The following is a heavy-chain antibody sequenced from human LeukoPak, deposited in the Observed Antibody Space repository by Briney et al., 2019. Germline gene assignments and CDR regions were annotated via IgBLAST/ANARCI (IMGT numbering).Heavy chain of an antibody. V-gene: IGHV4-39*01. D-gene: IGHD3-10*01. CDR1: VASIGIGNYS. CDR2: IYYSGST. CDR3: ARVIWFGEPQADAFDI. J-gene: IGHJ3*02. Sequence: SETLSLPGPFSVASIGIGNYSWGWFRSPPGKGLEWFGSIYYSGSTYYNPSLKSRVTISVDTSKNQFSLRLSSVTAADTAVYYCARVIWFGEPQADAFDIWGQGTMVTVSS.